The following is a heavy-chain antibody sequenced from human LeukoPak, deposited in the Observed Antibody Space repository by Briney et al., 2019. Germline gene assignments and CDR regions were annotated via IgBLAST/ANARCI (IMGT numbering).Heavy chain of an antibody. J-gene: IGHJ4*02. CDR1: GFTFDDYA. D-gene: IGHD4-17*01. CDR2: ISWNSGSI. V-gene: IGHV3-9*01. Sequence: PGRSLRLSCAASGFTFDDYAMYWVRQAPGKGLEWVSGISWNSGSISYADSVKGRFTISRDNAKDSLYLQMNSLRAEDTALYYCAKANHYGDYLDYWGQGTLVTVSS. CDR3: AKANHYGDYLDY.